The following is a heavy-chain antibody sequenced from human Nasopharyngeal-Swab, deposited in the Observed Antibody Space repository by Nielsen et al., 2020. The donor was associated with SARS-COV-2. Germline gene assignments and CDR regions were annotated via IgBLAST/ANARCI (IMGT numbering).Heavy chain of an antibody. D-gene: IGHD3-10*01. J-gene: IGHJ4*02. Sequence: LSLTCAASGFTFSSYSMNWVRQAPGKGLEWVSSISSSSSYIYYADSVKGRFTISRDNAKNSLYLQMNSLRAEDTAVYYCARGVGAYGSGPLFDYWGQGTLVTVSS. CDR2: ISSSSSYI. V-gene: IGHV3-21*01. CDR1: GFTFSSYS. CDR3: ARGVGAYGSGPLFDY.